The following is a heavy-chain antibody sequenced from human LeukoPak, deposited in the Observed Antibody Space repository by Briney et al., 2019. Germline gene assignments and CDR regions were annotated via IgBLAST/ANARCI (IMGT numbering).Heavy chain of an antibody. CDR1: GFTFDDYA. V-gene: IGHV3-9*01. D-gene: IGHD4-11*01. J-gene: IGHJ2*01. Sequence: GGSLRLSCAASGFTFDDYAMHWVRQAPGKGLEWVSGISWNSGSIGYADSVKGRFTISRDNSKNTLYLQMNSLRAEDTAVYYCAKEGVRFDYSNAAPYWYFDLWGRGTLVTVSS. CDR3: AKEGVRFDYSNAAPYWYFDL. CDR2: ISWNSGSI.